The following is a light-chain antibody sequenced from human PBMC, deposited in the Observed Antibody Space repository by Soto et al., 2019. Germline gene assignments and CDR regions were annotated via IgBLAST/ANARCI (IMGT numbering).Light chain of an antibody. CDR1: SSNIGAGYE. CDR2: ENN. Sequence: QSVLTQPPSVSEAPGQRVTISCTGSSSNIGAGYEAHWYQQVPRTDPKLLIYENNNRPSGFPDRFSGSKSRTSASLDITGFQAEDEAEYYCQSYDSSLSGYVFGTGTKLTVL. CDR3: QSYDSSLSGYV. V-gene: IGLV1-40*01. J-gene: IGLJ1*01.